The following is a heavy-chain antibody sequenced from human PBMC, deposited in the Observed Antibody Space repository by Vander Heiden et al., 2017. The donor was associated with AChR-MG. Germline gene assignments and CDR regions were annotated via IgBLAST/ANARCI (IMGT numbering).Heavy chain of an antibody. J-gene: IGHJ4*02. Sequence: EVQLVESGGGLVQPGESLRLSCTASGFTFSAYRMNWVRQAPGKGLEWVSSITTTSNYIYYVDSVKGRFTISRDNAKNSLYLQMNSLRAEDTAVYYCASAEMAATIGYWGQGTLVTVSS. V-gene: IGHV3-21*01. CDR1: GFTFSAYR. D-gene: IGHD1-7*01. CDR3: ASAEMAATIGY. CDR2: ITTTSNYI.